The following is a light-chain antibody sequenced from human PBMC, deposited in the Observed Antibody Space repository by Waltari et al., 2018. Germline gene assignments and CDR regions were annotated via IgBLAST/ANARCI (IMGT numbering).Light chain of an antibody. CDR2: DVS. CDR3: SSYTSSSTHVV. Sequence: QSSLTHTAAVPGSPGQSSTTSCPATSNDGGADHFVFRHQQHPGKAPKLLIYDVSNRPSGVSKRFSGSKSGNTASLTISGLQAEDEADYYCSSYTSSSTHVVFGGGTKLTVL. CDR1: SNDGGADHF. J-gene: IGLJ2*01. V-gene: IGLV2-14*03.